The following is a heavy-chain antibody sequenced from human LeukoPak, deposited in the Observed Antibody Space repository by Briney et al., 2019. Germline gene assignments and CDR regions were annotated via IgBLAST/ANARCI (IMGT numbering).Heavy chain of an antibody. CDR3: ARGKKVLRFLEWLLYY. CDR1: GFTFSSYW. CDR2: INSDGSST. Sequence: GGSLRLSCAPSGFTFSSYWMHWVRQAPGKGLVWVSRINSDGSSTSYADSVKGRFTISRDNAKNSLYLQMNSLRAEDTAVYYCARGKKVLRFLEWLLYYWGQGTLVTVSS. V-gene: IGHV3-74*01. J-gene: IGHJ4*02. D-gene: IGHD3-3*01.